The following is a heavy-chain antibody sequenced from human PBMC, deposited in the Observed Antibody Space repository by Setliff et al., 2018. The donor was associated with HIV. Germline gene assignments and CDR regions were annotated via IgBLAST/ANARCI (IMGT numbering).Heavy chain of an antibody. CDR2: TIPMSDIP. Sequence: ASVKVSCKASGFTFNHYALSWVRQAPGQRPEWMGETIPMSDIPNYAQNFQGRVTITADHSTTTTYMELSSLSSEDTAVYYCVRVGPWYYGRSGYLASWDYWGQGTQVTVSS. V-gene: IGHV1-69*10. CDR3: VRVGPWYYGRSGYLASWDY. D-gene: IGHD3-22*01. CDR1: GFTFNHYA. J-gene: IGHJ4*02.